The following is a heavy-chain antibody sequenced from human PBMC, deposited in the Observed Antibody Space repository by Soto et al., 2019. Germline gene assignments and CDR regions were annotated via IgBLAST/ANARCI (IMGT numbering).Heavy chain of an antibody. V-gene: IGHV3-23*01. D-gene: IGHD3-10*01. CDR3: ARARTGSASYEAYDY. J-gene: IGHJ4*02. CDR2: ISGDGGST. Sequence: EVQLLESGGGLVQPGGSLRLSCEGSGLTFSNYAMTWVRQAPGKGLEWVSRISGDGGSTYYADSVKGRFTISRDNFKNTLYLQMSSLRAEDTAVYYCARARTGSASYEAYDYWGQGTLVSVSS. CDR1: GLTFSNYA.